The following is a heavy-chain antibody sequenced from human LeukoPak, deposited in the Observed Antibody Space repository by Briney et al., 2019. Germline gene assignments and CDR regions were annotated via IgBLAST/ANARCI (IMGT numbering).Heavy chain of an antibody. CDR1: GGTFSSYA. D-gene: IGHD6-13*01. CDR2: IIPIFGTA. V-gene: IGHV1-69*13. CDR3: ARDLNGGIAAAGTGDNWFDP. J-gene: IGHJ5*02. Sequence: SVKVSCKASGGTFSSYAISWVRQAPGQGLEWMGGIIPIFGTANYAQKFQGRVTITADESTSTAYMELSSLRSEDTAVYYCARDLNGGIAAAGTGDNWFDPWGQGTLVTVSS.